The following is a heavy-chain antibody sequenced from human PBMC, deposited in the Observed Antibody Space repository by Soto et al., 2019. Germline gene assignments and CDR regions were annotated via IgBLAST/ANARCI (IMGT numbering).Heavy chain of an antibody. CDR2: IIPKFGTT. D-gene: IGHD6-19*01. CDR3: ARDRRGSSGFYPFLYYFDY. Sequence: SVKVSCKASGGTFSSYAISWVRQAPGQGLEWMGGIIPKFGTTHYAQKFQGRVTITADESTSTAYMELSSLRSEDTAVYYCARDRRGSSGFYPFLYYFDYWGQGALVTVPQ. J-gene: IGHJ4*02. CDR1: GGTFSSYA. V-gene: IGHV1-69*13.